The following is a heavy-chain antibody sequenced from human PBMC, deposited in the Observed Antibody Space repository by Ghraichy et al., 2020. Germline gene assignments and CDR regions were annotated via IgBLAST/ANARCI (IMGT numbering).Heavy chain of an antibody. CDR1: GGSFSGYY. CDR3: ARVVTTVTQYYYYGMDV. V-gene: IGHV4-34*01. CDR2: INHSGST. Sequence: SETPSLTCAVYGGSFSGYYWSWIRQPPGKGLEWIGEINHSGSTNYNPSLKSRVTISVDTSKNQFSLKLSSVTAADTAVYYCARVVTTVTQYYYYGMDVWGQGTTFTVS. J-gene: IGHJ6*02. D-gene: IGHD4-11*01.